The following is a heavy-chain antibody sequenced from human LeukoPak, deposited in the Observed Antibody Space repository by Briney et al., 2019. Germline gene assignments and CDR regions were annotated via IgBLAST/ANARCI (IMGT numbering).Heavy chain of an antibody. CDR2: IIPIFGTA. CDR3: ASGYYDSSGSFDY. Sequence: SVKVPCKASGGTFSSYAISWVRQAPGQGLEWMGGIIPIFGTANYAQKFQGRVTITADESTSTAYMELSSLRSEDTAVYYCASGYYDSSGSFDYWGQGTLVTVSS. CDR1: GGTFSSYA. D-gene: IGHD3-22*01. V-gene: IGHV1-69*13. J-gene: IGHJ4*02.